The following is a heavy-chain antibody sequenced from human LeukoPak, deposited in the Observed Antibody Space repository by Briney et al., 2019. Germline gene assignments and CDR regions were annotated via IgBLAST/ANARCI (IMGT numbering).Heavy chain of an antibody. D-gene: IGHD3-22*01. Sequence: GSLRLSCAASGFTFSSYWMSWVRQSPGKGLEWIGEIYQSGRTNYKPSLKSRVTISVNKSNSQLSLKLSSVTAADTAVYYCARGDASGYPDYWGQGTLVTVSS. CDR2: IYQSGRT. CDR1: GFTFSSYW. CDR3: ARGDASGYPDY. V-gene: IGHV4-4*02. J-gene: IGHJ4*02.